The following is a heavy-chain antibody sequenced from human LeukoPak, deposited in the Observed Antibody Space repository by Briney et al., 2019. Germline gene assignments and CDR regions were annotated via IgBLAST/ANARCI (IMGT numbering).Heavy chain of an antibody. J-gene: IGHJ4*02. D-gene: IGHD6-13*01. CDR3: AKDQQLVNFDY. V-gene: IGHV3-7*05. CDR1: GFTFTSYS. CDR2: IKEDGSHI. Sequence: GGSLRLSCAASGFTFTSYSMTWVRQAPGRGLEWVARIKEDGSHIYYVDSVKGRFTISRDNSKNTLFLQLNSLRAEDTAIYYCAKDQQLVNFDYWGQGTLVTVSS.